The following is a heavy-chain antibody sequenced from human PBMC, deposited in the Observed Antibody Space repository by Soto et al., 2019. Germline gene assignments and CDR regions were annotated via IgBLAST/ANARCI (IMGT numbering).Heavy chain of an antibody. Sequence: QGQLVQSGAEVKKPGASVKVSCKASGYTFTDYDISWVRQAPGQGLEWMGWISVDNGNTKYVESLQGRVTMTTDTSTSTASMEARSLRSDDTAVYYCARTSVSNYNWFDPWCQGTLVAVSS. CDR1: GYTFTDYD. J-gene: IGHJ5*02. CDR3: ARTSVSNYNWFDP. V-gene: IGHV1-18*01. CDR2: ISVDNGNT. D-gene: IGHD4-4*01.